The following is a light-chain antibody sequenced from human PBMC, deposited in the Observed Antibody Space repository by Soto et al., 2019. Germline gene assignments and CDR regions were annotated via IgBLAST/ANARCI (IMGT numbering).Light chain of an antibody. CDR1: QSVTSA. CDR2: DVS. CDR3: QQRTTWPT. J-gene: IGKJ4*01. Sequence: EIVLTQSPATLSLSPGERATLSCRASQSVTSALAWFQQKPGQAPRLLIYDVSRRATGIPARFSGSGSGTDFTLTINSLEPEDFAVYYCQQRTTWPTFGGGTKVDIK. V-gene: IGKV3-11*01.